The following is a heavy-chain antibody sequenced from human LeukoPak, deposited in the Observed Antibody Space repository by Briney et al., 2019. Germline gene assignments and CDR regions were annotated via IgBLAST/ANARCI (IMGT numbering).Heavy chain of an antibody. CDR3: ATGVEYPDY. V-gene: IGHV1-3*01. J-gene: IGHJ4*02. Sequence: ASVKVSCKASGGTFINFAISWVRQAPGQGLEWMGWIHGGNGNTEYSQKFQGRVTITRDTSASTAYMEVNSLRSEDTAVYYCATGVEYPDYWGQGTLVTISS. CDR1: GGTFINFA. CDR2: IHGGNGNT. D-gene: IGHD3-3*01.